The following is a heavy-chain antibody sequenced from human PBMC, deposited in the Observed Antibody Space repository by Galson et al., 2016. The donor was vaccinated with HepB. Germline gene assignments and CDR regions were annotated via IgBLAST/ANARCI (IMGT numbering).Heavy chain of an antibody. Sequence: SLRLSCAVSGFTFSSYWMTWVRQAPGKGLKWVANIKQDGSEKYYVDSVEGRFTISRDNAKNSLYLQMNSLRAEDTAVYYCARPTSRTEWDLDSWGQGVLVTVSS. CDR1: GFTFSSYW. CDR2: IKQDGSEK. J-gene: IGHJ4*02. D-gene: IGHD1-26*01. CDR3: ARPTSRTEWDLDS. V-gene: IGHV3-7*01.